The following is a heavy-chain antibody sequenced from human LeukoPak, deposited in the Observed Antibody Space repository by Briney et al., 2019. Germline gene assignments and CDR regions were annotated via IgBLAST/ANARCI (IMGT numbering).Heavy chain of an antibody. CDR3: ARAFDLLPNWLDP. V-gene: IGHV1-3*01. CDR2: INAGNDDT. CDR1: GYTFTSYG. Sequence: GASVKVSCKASGYTFTSYGISWVRQAPGQSLEWLGWINAGNDDTKYSQKFQGRVTFTRDTSASTVYMELSGLRSEDTAVYYCARAFDLLPNWLDPWGQGTLVTVSS. J-gene: IGHJ5*02.